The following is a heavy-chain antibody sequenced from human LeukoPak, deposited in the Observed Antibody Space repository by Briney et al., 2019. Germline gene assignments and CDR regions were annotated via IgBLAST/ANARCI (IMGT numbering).Heavy chain of an antibody. CDR3: ARVPLRAVAGSYYFDY. V-gene: IGHV4-59*08. D-gene: IGHD6-19*01. J-gene: IGHJ4*02. Sequence: PSETLSLTCTVSGGSISSYYWSWIRQPPGKGLEWNGDIYYSGSTNYNPSLKSRVPISVDTSKNPFPLKLSSVTAADTAVYYCARVPLRAVAGSYYFDYWGQGTLVTVSS. CDR1: GGSISSYY. CDR2: IYYSGST.